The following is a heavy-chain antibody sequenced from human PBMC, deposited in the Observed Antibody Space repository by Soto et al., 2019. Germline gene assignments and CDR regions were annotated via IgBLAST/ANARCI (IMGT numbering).Heavy chain of an antibody. CDR1: GYTFTSYD. J-gene: IGHJ6*03. D-gene: IGHD3-3*01. CDR3: ARALTSFGVETLYYYYMDV. CDR2: MNPNSGNT. Sequence: QVQLVQSGAEVKKPGASVKVSCKASGYTFTSYDINWVRHATGQGLELMGWMNPNSGNTGYAQKFQGRATMTRNTSISTAYMELSSLRSEDTAVYYCARALTSFGVETLYYYYMDVCGKGTTVTVSS. V-gene: IGHV1-8*01.